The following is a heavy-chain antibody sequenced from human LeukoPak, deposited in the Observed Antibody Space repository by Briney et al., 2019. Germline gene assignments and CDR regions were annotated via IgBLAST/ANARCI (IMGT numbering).Heavy chain of an antibody. CDR3: ARGMRSGG. CDR2: INQGGSQR. Sequence: GGSLRLSCAASGFTFSSYAMSWVRQAPGKGLEWVASINQGGSQRYYVDSVKGRFTISRDNAQNSLYLQMNSLRAEDTAVYYCARGMRSGGWGQGTLVTVSS. D-gene: IGHD2-15*01. J-gene: IGHJ4*02. V-gene: IGHV3-7*01. CDR1: GFTFSSYA.